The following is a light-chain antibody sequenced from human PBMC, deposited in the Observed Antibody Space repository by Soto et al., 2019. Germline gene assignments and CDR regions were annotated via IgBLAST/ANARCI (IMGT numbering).Light chain of an antibody. CDR2: DVS. CDR1: QSVSSNY. J-gene: IGKJ1*01. V-gene: IGKV3-20*01. CDR3: QQYGRSPT. Sequence: EIVVTQSPGTLSLSPGERATLSCRSSQSVSSNYLAWYQQKPDQAPRLVIYDVSGRATGIPDRFSGSGSGTDFTLTISRLETEDFAVYYCQQYGRSPTFGQGTKVEIK.